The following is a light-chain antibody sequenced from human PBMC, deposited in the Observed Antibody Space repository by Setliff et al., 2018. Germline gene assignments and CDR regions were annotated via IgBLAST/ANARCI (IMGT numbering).Light chain of an antibody. V-gene: IGLV2-14*03. Sequence: QSALTQPASVSGSPGQSITIPCTGTSSDVGGFDYVSWYQQHPGKAPKLMIYDVTTRPSGVSNRFSGSKSGNTASLTISGLQTEDEADYYCCSYTSSSTYVFGTGTKGTVL. CDR3: CSYTSSSTYV. CDR1: SSDVGGFDY. CDR2: DVT. J-gene: IGLJ1*01.